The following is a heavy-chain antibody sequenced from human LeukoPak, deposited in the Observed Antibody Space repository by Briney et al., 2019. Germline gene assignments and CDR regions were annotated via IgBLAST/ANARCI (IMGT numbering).Heavy chain of an antibody. Sequence: GGSLRLSCAASGFTFDGYAMHWVRQAPGKGLEWVSGISWNSGSIGYADSVKGRFTISRDNAKNSLYLQMNSLRAEDTALYYCAKDIGSGSYYIWGQFDYWGQGTLVTVSS. CDR3: AKDIGSGSYYIWGQFDY. J-gene: IGHJ4*02. D-gene: IGHD1-26*01. V-gene: IGHV3-9*01. CDR2: ISWNSGSI. CDR1: GFTFDGYA.